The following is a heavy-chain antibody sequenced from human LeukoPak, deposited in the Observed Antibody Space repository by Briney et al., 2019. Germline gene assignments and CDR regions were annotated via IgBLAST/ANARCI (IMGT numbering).Heavy chain of an antibody. V-gene: IGHV4-30-4*08. Sequence: SETLSLTCTVSGGSISNYYWSWIRQPPGKGLEWIGYIYYSGSTYYNPSLKSRVTISVDTSKNQFSLKLSSVTAADTAVYYCASFNYVDTAMGDYWGQGTLVTVSS. D-gene: IGHD5-18*01. CDR2: IYYSGST. J-gene: IGHJ4*02. CDR3: ASFNYVDTAMGDY. CDR1: GGSISNYY.